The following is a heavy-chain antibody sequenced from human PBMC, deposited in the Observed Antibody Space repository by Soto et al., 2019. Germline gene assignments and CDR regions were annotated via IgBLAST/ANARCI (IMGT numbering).Heavy chain of an antibody. J-gene: IGHJ6*02. CDR1: GYTFTRSG. D-gene: IGHD3-10*01. V-gene: IGHV1-46*03. Sequence: VASVKVSCKASGYTFTRSGISWVRRAPGQGLEWMGIINPSSTTYAQRFQGRVTMTRDTSTSTVYMELSSLRSEDTAVYYCACSSLRALGSYTMDVWGQGTTVTVSS. CDR3: ACSSLRALGSYTMDV. CDR2: INPSST.